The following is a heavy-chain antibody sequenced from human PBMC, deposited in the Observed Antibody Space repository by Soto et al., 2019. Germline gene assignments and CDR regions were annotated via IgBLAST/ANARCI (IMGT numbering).Heavy chain of an antibody. CDR2: ITSTGDT. CDR1: GFPLNFYV. Sequence: PGGPLRPSCPASGFPLNFYVITWVCRAPGKGLEWVSAITSTGDTYYVDPVKGRFTISRDNSKNTLYLQMNSLRAEDTAVYYCAKEIAASATLWLDPWGQGTLVTVSS. V-gene: IGHV3-23*01. J-gene: IGHJ5*02. D-gene: IGHD6-13*01. CDR3: AKEIAASATLWLDP.